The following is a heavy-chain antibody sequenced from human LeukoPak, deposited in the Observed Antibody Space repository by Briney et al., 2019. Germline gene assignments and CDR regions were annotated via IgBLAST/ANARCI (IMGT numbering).Heavy chain of an antibody. CDR3: ARAWYSSSLVYYYGMDV. D-gene: IGHD6-13*01. J-gene: IGHJ6*02. Sequence: SVKVSCKASGGTFSSYAISWVRQAPGQGLEWMGRIIPILGIANYAQKFQGRVTITADKSTSTAYMELSSLRSEDTAVYYCARAWYSSSLVYYYGMDVWGQGTTLTVSS. V-gene: IGHV1-69*04. CDR2: IIPILGIA. CDR1: GGTFSSYA.